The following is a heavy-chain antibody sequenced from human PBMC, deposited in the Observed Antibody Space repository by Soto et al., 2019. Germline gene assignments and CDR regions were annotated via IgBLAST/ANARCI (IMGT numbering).Heavy chain of an antibody. CDR1: GGSISNYY. J-gene: IGHJ4*02. CDR2: IYYSGST. CDR3: ARRYGYYFDY. D-gene: IGHD4-17*01. Sequence: SETLSLTCTVSGGSISNYYWSWIRQPPGKGLEWIGYIYYSGSTNYNPSLKSRVTISVDTSKNQLSLKLSSVTAADTAVYYCARRYGYYFDYWGQGTLVT. V-gene: IGHV4-59*08.